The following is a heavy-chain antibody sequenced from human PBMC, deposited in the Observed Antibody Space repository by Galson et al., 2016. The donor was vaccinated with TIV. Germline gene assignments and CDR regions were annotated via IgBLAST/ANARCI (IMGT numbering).Heavy chain of an antibody. CDR3: ARGVRFGRIFRQSSHFDD. J-gene: IGHJ4*02. D-gene: IGHD3-3*01. Sequence: ETLSLTCAVYGGSFSGYYWSWIRQPPGKGLEWIGEITHSASTSYNPSLKSRVNISADTSKNQLSLKMNSVSAADTAVYYCARGVRFGRIFRQSSHFDDWGRGTLVTVSS. CDR2: ITHSAST. V-gene: IGHV4-34*01. CDR1: GGSFSGYY.